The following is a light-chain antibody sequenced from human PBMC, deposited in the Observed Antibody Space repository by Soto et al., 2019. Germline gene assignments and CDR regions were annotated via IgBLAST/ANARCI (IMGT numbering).Light chain of an antibody. CDR3: AAWDDSLNARV. CDR1: RSSIGSNT. CDR2: GHN. Sequence: QSVLTQPPSASGTPGQRVTISCSGSRSSIGSNTVNWYQQLPGTAPKLLIYGHNQRPSGVPDRFSGSRSGTSASLAISGLQSEDEADYYCAAWDDSLNARVFGGGTKLTVL. J-gene: IGLJ2*01. V-gene: IGLV1-44*01.